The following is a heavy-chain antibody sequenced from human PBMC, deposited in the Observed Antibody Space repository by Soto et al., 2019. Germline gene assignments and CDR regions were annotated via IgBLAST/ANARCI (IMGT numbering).Heavy chain of an antibody. CDR2: ISAYNGNT. CDR3: ARTPDIVVVPAAMNFDY. D-gene: IGHD2-2*01. CDR1: GYTFTSYG. V-gene: IGHV1-18*01. J-gene: IGHJ4*02. Sequence: VKVSCKASGYTFTSYGISWVRQAPGQGLEWMGWISAYNGNTNYAQKLQGRVTMTTDTSTSTAYMELSSLRSEDTAVYYCARTPDIVVVPAAMNFDYWGQGTLVTVSS.